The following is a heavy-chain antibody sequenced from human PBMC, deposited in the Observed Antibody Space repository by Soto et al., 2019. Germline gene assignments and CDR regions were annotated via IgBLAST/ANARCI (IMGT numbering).Heavy chain of an antibody. CDR3: TRVRQLVGYFYYYMDV. CDR2: INPSTGYT. J-gene: IGHJ6*03. CDR1: GYTFTNYY. Sequence: ASVKVSCKASGYTFTNYYMHWVRQAPGQGLEWMGIINPSTGYTNYAQKFQGRVTMTRDTSTSTAYMELSGLRSDDTAVYYCTRVRQLVGYFYYYMDVWGKGTTVTVSS. V-gene: IGHV1-46*01. D-gene: IGHD6-6*01.